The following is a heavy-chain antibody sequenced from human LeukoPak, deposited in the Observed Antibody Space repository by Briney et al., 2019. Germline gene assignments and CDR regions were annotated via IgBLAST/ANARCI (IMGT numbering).Heavy chain of an antibody. D-gene: IGHD3-22*01. CDR1: GGSFTDYY. J-gene: IGHJ6*02. Sequence: SETRSLTCTVFGGSFTDYYWTWIRHSPGKGLEWIGEINDCTGDTNYKPSLNSRVSISLEKSKTQFSLELRSVTAADTAVYYCARGGIAKIVVVHSFSYSMDVWGQGTTVTVSS. CDR2: INDCTGDT. CDR3: ARGGIAKIVVVHSFSYSMDV. V-gene: IGHV4-34*01.